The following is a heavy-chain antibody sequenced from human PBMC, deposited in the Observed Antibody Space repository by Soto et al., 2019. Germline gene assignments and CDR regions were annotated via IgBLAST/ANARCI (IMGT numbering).Heavy chain of an antibody. V-gene: IGHV4-30-4*08. CDR1: GGSISSGDYY. D-gene: IGHD3-10*01. CDR3: ARDLYGSGSYYSSYGMDV. J-gene: IGHJ6*02. Sequence: SETLSFTCTVSGGSISSGDYYWSWIRQPPGKGLEWIGYIYYSGSTYYNPSLKSRVTISVDTSKNQFSLKLSSVTAADTAVYYCARDLYGSGSYYSSYGMDVWGQGTTVTVSS. CDR2: IYYSGST.